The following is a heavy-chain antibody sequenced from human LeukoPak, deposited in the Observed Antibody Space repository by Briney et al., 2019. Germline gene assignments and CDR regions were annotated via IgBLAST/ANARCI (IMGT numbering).Heavy chain of an antibody. Sequence: PGGSLRLSCAASGFTFSSYSMNWVRQAPGKGLEWVSSISSSSSYIYYADSVKGRFTISRDNSKNTVYLQMDSLRAEDTAVYYCAKEGIAAAPLDYWGQGTLVTVSS. CDR2: ISSSSSYI. CDR1: GFTFSSYS. J-gene: IGHJ4*02. D-gene: IGHD6-13*01. V-gene: IGHV3-21*04. CDR3: AKEGIAAAPLDY.